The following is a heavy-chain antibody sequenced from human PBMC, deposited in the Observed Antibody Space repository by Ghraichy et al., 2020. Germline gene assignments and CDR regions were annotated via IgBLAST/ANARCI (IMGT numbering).Heavy chain of an antibody. Sequence: GGSLRLSCAASGFTFSRYSMNWVRQAPGKGLECVSYISSSSSTIYYADSMKGRFTISRDNAKNSLYLQMNSLRDEDTAVYYCARIEVLFWFGADSWGQGALVTVSS. J-gene: IGHJ5*01. D-gene: IGHD3-10*01. CDR1: GFTFSRYS. CDR3: ARIEVLFWFGADS. CDR2: ISSSSSTI. V-gene: IGHV3-48*02.